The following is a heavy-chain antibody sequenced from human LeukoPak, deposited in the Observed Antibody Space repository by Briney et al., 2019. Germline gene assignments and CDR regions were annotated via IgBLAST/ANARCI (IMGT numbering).Heavy chain of an antibody. D-gene: IGHD6-13*01. CDR3: CTHRTSSSCGY. V-gene: IGHV3-23*01. Sequence: GGSLRLSCAASGFTFISYAMTWVRQAPGKGLEWVSAISGSGDSTYYADSVKGRFTISRDNSKNTLYLQMNSLRAEDTAVYYCCTHRTSSSCGYWGQGTLVTVSS. CDR1: GFTFISYA. J-gene: IGHJ4*02. CDR2: ISGSGDST.